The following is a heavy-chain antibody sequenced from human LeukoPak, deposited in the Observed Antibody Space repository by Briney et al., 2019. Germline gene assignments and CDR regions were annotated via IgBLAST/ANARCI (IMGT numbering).Heavy chain of an antibody. D-gene: IGHD2-8*02. CDR2: ISYDGSNK. CDR1: GFTFSSYA. V-gene: IGHV3-30-3*01. Sequence: EGSLRLSCAASGFTFSSYAMHWVRQAPGKGLEWVAVISYDGSNKYYADSVKGRFTISRDNSKNTLYLQMNSLRVEDTAVYYCATETGGAFDYWGQGTLVTVSS. J-gene: IGHJ4*02. CDR3: ATETGGAFDY.